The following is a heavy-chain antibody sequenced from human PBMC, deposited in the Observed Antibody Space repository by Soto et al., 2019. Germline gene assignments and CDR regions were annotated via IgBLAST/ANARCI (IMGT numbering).Heavy chain of an antibody. J-gene: IGHJ4*02. Sequence: ASVKVSWKASGYTFTSYAMHWVRQAPGQRLEWMGWINAGNGNTKYSQKFQGRVTITRDTSASTAYMELSSLRSEDTAVYYCARRRMGFGSGFHYWGQGTLVTVSS. CDR2: INAGNGNT. CDR3: ARRRMGFGSGFHY. CDR1: GYTFTSYA. V-gene: IGHV1-3*01. D-gene: IGHD3-3*01.